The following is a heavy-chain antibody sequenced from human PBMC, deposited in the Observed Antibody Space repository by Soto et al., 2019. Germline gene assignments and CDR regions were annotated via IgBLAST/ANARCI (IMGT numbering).Heavy chain of an antibody. CDR1: GCTFSTYE. V-gene: IGHV3-11*06. CDR2: ISSGSSYT. CDR3: ARANKATVALDY. D-gene: IGHD4-17*01. J-gene: IGHJ4*02. Sequence: GGSLRLSCIGFGCTFSTYERNWIRQAPGKGLEWVSYISSGSSYTNYADSVKGRFTISRDNAKNSLYLQMNSLRAEDTAVYYCARANKATVALDYWGQGTLVTVYS.